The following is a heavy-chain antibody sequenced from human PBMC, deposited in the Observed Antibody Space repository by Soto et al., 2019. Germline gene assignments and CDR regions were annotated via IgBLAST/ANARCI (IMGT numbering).Heavy chain of an antibody. CDR3: AREACSGGSCYSRLGAFDI. CDR2: IKQDGSEK. V-gene: IGHV3-7*01. D-gene: IGHD2-15*01. CDR1: GFTFSSYW. Sequence: EVQLVESEGGLVQPGGSLRLSCAASGFTFSSYWMSWVRQAPGKGLEWVANIKQDGSEKYYVDSVKGRFTISRDNAKNSLYLQMNSLRAEDTAVYYCAREACSGGSCYSRLGAFDIWGQGTMVTVSS. J-gene: IGHJ3*02.